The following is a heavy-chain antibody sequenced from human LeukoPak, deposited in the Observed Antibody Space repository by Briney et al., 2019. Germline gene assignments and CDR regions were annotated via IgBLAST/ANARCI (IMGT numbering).Heavy chain of an antibody. CDR2: VFYTGGT. Sequence: KSSETLSLTCAVSGVPISSFYWSWIRQPPGKGLEWIGYVFYTGGTNYNPSLKSRVTMSLDTSKNQLSLRLTSVTAADTAVYYCARHPFATPFDHWGRGTLVTVSS. J-gene: IGHJ4*02. CDR3: ARHPFATPFDH. CDR1: GVPISSFY. D-gene: IGHD2-15*01. V-gene: IGHV4-59*08.